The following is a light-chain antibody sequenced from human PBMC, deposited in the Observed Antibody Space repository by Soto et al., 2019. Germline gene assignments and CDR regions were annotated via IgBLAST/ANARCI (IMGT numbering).Light chain of an antibody. CDR3: ETWYSNTHKV. CDR1: SGHSTYI. J-gene: IGLJ3*02. CDR2: LDRSGSY. Sequence: QSVLTQSSSASASLGSSVKLTCILSSGHSTYIIAWHQQQPGKAPRFLMTLDRSGSYNRGSGVPDRFSGSSSGADRYLTISNLQSEDEGDYYCETWYSNTHKVFGGGTKLTVL. V-gene: IGLV4-60*03.